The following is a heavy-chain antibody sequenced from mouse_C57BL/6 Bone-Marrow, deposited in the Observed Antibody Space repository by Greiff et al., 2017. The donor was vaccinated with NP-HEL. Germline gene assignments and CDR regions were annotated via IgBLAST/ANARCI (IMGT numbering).Heavy chain of an antibody. CDR3: ASRDFTTVVAPYAMDY. CDR1: GFNIKDYY. CDR2: IDPEDGET. D-gene: IGHD1-1*01. J-gene: IGHJ4*01. V-gene: IGHV14-2*01. Sequence: DVKLQESGAELVKPGASVKLSCTASGFNIKDYYMHWVKQRTEQGLEWIGRIDPEDGETKYAPKFQGKATITADTSANTAYLQLSSLTSEDTAVYYCASRDFTTVVAPYAMDYWGQGASVTVSS.